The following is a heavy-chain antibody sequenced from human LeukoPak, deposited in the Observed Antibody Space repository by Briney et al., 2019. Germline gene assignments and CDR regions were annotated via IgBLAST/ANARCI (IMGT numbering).Heavy chain of an antibody. V-gene: IGHV3-30*04. Sequence: GGSLRLSCAASGFTFSSYAMHWVRQAPGKGLEWVAVISYDGSNKYYADSVKGRFTISRDNSKNTLYLQMNSLRAEDTAVYYRARVGDPYDSSGYQFDYWGQGTLVTVSS. CDR3: ARVGDPYDSSGYQFDY. CDR2: ISYDGSNK. D-gene: IGHD3-22*01. CDR1: GFTFSSYA. J-gene: IGHJ4*02.